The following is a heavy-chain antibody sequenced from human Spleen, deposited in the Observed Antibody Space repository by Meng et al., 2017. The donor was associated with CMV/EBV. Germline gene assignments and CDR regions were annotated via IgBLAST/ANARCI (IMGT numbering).Heavy chain of an antibody. J-gene: IGHJ4*02. CDR1: GFTFSRYW. V-gene: IGHV3-7*01. D-gene: IGHD3-16*02. CDR3: ARDLHFIGFFDY. Sequence: GESLKISCGASGFTFSRYWMSWVRQAPGKGLEWVANIKEDGSEKYYVDSVKGRFTISRDNAKNSLYLQMNSLRAEDTAVYYCARDLHFIGFFDYWGQGTLVTVSS. CDR2: IKEDGSEK.